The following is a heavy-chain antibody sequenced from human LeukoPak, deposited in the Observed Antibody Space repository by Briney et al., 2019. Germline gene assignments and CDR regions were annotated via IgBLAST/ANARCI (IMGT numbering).Heavy chain of an antibody. CDR3: ARLRPYCSSTSCGDY. D-gene: IGHD2-2*01. Sequence: ASVKVSCKASGYTFTSYAMHWVRQAPGQGLEWMGIINPSGGSTSYAQKFQGRVTMTRDMSTSTVYMELSSLRSEDTAVYYCARLRPYCSSTSCGDYWGQGTLVTVSS. J-gene: IGHJ4*02. V-gene: IGHV1-46*01. CDR1: GYTFTSYA. CDR2: INPSGGST.